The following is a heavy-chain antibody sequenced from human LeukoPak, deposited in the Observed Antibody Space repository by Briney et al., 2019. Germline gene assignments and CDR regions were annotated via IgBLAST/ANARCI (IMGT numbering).Heavy chain of an antibody. CDR1: GFTFSSYS. CDR2: ISSSSSYI. D-gene: IGHD1-26*01. Sequence: GGSLRLSCAASGFTFSSYSMNWVRQAPGKGLEWVSSISSSSSYIYYADSVKGRFTISRDNAKNSLYLQLNSLRAEDTAVYYCATASGTYTSSYWGQGTLVTVSS. CDR3: ATASGTYTSSY. V-gene: IGHV3-21*01. J-gene: IGHJ4*02.